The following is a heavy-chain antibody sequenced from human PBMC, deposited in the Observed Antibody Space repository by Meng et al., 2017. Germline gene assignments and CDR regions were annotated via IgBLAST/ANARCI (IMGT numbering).Heavy chain of an antibody. CDR2: ISTTGSSI. CDR1: GFTFRDYY. D-gene: IGHD2/OR15-2a*01. J-gene: IGHJ5*02. Sequence: QVQLVESGGGLVTAGGSLRLSCAASGFTFRDYYMTWIRQAPGKGLEWVSSISTTGSSIYYADSVKGRFSISRDNAENSLYLQINSLRVEDTAVYYCARDHGFLNWFDPWGQGTLVTVSS. V-gene: IGHV3-11*04. CDR3: ARDHGFLNWFDP.